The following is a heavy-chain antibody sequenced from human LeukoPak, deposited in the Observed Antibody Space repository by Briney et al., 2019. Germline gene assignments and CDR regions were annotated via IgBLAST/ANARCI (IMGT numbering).Heavy chain of an antibody. J-gene: IGHJ6*02. CDR3: ATHYYGSASRTYYYGMDV. D-gene: IGHD3-10*01. V-gene: IGHV1-8*01. CDR1: GYTFTSYD. Sequence: GASVKVSCKASGYTFTSYDINWVRQATGQGLEWMGWMNPNSGNTGYAQKFQGRVTMTRNTSISTAYMELSSLRSEDTAVYYCATHYYGSASRTYYYGMDVWGQGTTVTVSS. CDR2: MNPNSGNT.